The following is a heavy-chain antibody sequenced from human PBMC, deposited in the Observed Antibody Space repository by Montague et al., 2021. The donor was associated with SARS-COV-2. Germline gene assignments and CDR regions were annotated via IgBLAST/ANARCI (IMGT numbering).Heavy chain of an antibody. J-gene: IGHJ3*02. D-gene: IGHD6-19*01. CDR3: ARQIATSGQWAFDI. CDR1: GGSITTSGHY. V-gene: IGHV4-39*01. CDR2: DHYSATX. Sequence: SETLSLTCTVSGGSITTSGHYWGWIRQRPGTGLEWIASDHYSATXXYNPSLRSRLTISMDTSKNQFSLRLNSVTAADTAVYFCARQIATSGQWAFDIWGQGTAVTVSS.